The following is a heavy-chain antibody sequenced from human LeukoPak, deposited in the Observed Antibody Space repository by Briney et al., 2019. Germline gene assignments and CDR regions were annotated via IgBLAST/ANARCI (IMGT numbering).Heavy chain of an antibody. CDR3: AGACAYYYYGMDV. CDR1: GGSISSGSYY. J-gene: IGHJ6*02. V-gene: IGHV4-61*02. CDR2: IYTSGST. Sequence: PSQTLSLTCTVSGGSISSGSYYWSWIRQPAGKGLEWIGRIYTSGSTNYSPSLKSRVTISVDTSKNQFSLKLSSVTAADTAVYYCAGACAYYYYGMDVWGQGTTVTVSS.